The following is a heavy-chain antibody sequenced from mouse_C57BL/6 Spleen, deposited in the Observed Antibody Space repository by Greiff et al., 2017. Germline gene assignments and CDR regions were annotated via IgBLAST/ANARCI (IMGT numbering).Heavy chain of an antibody. CDR1: GYTFTNYW. CDR2: IYPGGGYT. V-gene: IGHV1-63*01. J-gene: IGHJ2*01. D-gene: IGHD2-3*01. CDR3: ARSSIYDGYLDY. Sequence: VQLQQSGAELVRPGTSVKMSCKASGYTFTNYWIGWAKQRPGHGLEWIGDIYPGGGYTNYNEKFKGKATLTADKSSSTAYMQFSSLTSEDSAIYYCARSSIYDGYLDYWGQGTTLTVSS.